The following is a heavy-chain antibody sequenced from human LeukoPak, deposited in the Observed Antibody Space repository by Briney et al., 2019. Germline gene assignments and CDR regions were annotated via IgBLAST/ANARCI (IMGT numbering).Heavy chain of an antibody. V-gene: IGHV3-7*01. D-gene: IGHD6-13*01. CDR2: IKQDGSEK. Sequence: GGSLRLSCAASGFTVTNNYMSWVRQAPGKGLEWVANIKQDGSEKYYVDSVKGRFTISRDNAKNSLYLQMNSLRAEDTAVYYCAKGSLGSWYYFDYWGQGTLVTVSS. CDR3: AKGSLGSWYYFDY. CDR1: GFTVTNNY. J-gene: IGHJ4*02.